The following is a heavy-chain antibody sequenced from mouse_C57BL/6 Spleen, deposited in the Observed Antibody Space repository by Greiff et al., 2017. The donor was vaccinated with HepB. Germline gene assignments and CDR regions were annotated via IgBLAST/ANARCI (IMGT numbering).Heavy chain of an antibody. J-gene: IGHJ4*01. CDR2: IDPSDSYT. D-gene: IGHD2-1*01. CDR1: GYTFTSYW. Sequence: QVQLQQSGAELVRPGPSVKLSCKASGYTFTSYWMHWVKQRPGQGLEWIGVIDPSDSYTNYNQKFKGKATLTVDTSSSTAYMQLSSLTSEDSAVYYCARSGLLWAMDYWGQGTSVTVSS. CDR3: ARSGLLWAMDY. V-gene: IGHV1-59*01.